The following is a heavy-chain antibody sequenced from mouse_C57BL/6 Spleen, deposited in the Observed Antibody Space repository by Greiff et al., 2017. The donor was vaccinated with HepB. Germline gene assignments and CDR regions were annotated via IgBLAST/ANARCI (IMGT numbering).Heavy chain of an antibody. J-gene: IGHJ4*01. CDR3: ARWGDYDGEVYAMDY. D-gene: IGHD2-4*01. V-gene: IGHV1-39*01. Sequence: VHVKQSGPELVKPGASVKISCKASGYSFTDYNMNWVKQSNGKSLEWIGVINPNYGTTSYNQKFKGKATLTVDQSSSTAYMQLNSLTSEDSAVYYCARWGDYDGEVYAMDYWGQGTSVTVSS. CDR2: INPNYGTT. CDR1: GYSFTDYN.